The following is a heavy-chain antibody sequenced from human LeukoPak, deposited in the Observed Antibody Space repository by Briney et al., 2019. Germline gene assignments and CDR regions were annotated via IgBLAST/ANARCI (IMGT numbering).Heavy chain of an antibody. CDR1: GGSISSYY. V-gene: IGHV4-59*01. CDR3: AALVSNWFDP. CDR2: IYYSGST. J-gene: IGHJ5*02. D-gene: IGHD2-2*01. Sequence: SETLSLTCTVCGGSISSYYWSWIRQPPGKGLEWIGYIYYSGSTNYNPSLKSRVTISVDTSKNQFSLKLSSVTAADTAVYYCAALVSNWFDPWGQGTLVTVSS.